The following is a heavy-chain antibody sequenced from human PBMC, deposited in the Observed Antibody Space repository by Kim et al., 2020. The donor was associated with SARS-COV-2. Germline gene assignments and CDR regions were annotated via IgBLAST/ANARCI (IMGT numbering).Heavy chain of an antibody. V-gene: IGHV4-39*01. J-gene: IGHJ6*02. Sequence: LKSRVTISVETSKNQFSLKLSSVTAADTAVYYCASLYGDYVLYYYGMDVWGQGTTVTVSS. CDR3: ASLYGDYVLYYYGMDV. D-gene: IGHD4-17*01.